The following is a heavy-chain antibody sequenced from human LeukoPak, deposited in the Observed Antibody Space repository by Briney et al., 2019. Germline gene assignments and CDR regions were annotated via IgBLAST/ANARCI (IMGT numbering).Heavy chain of an antibody. CDR3: ARGPAAIHP. CDR1: GYSLTNHY. V-gene: IGHV4-34*12. J-gene: IGHJ5*02. D-gene: IGHD2-2*01. CDR2: VLHTGGT. Sequence: SETLSLTCAVYGYSLTNHYWIWIRQPPGKGLEWVGEVLHTGGTNYNPSLKSRVTISVDTSKNQFYLKLTSVTAADTAVYYCARGPAAIHPWGPGTLVTVSS.